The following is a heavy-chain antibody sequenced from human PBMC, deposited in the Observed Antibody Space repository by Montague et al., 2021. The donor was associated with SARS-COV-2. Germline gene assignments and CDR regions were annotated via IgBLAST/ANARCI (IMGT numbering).Heavy chain of an antibody. Sequence: SLRLSCAASGFTFSSYGMHWVRQAPGKGLEWVAVIWYDGSNKYYADSVKGRFTISRDNSKNTLYLQMNSLRAEDTAVYYCVRDHGSGWFTFDYWGQGTLVTVSS. CDR1: GFTFSSYG. V-gene: IGHV3-33*01. CDR2: IWYDGSNK. D-gene: IGHD6-19*01. J-gene: IGHJ4*02. CDR3: VRDHGSGWFTFDY.